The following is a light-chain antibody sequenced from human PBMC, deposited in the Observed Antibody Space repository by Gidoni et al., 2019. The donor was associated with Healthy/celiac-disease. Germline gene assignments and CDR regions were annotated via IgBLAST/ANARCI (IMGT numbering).Light chain of an antibody. CDR1: QSISSY. V-gene: IGKV1-39*01. Sequence: DIQMTQSPSSLSASVGDRVTITYRASQSISSYLNWYQQKPGKAPKLLIYAASSLQSGVPSRFSGSGSGTDFTLTISSLQPEDFATYYCQQSYSTPPTFGPXTKVDIK. CDR2: AAS. CDR3: QQSYSTPPT. J-gene: IGKJ3*01.